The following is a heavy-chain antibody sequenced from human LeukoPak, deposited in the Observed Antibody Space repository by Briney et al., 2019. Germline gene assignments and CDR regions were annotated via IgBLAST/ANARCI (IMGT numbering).Heavy chain of an antibody. J-gene: IGHJ3*02. CDR2: IYTSGST. D-gene: IGHD3-22*01. CDR3: ARESITMIVVVIPGAFDI. Sequence: SETLSLTCTASGGSLSSGSYYWSWIRQPAGKGLEWIGRIYTSGSTNYNPSLKSRVTISVDTSKNQFSLKLSAVTAADTAVYYCARESITMIVVVIPGAFDIWGQGTMVTVSS. CDR1: GGSLSSGSYY. V-gene: IGHV4-61*02.